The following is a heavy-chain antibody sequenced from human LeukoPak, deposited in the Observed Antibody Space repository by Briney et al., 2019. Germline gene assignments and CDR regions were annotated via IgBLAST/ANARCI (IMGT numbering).Heavy chain of an antibody. CDR2: ISGSGGST. J-gene: IGHJ4*02. CDR1: GFTFSRYA. V-gene: IGHV3-23*01. D-gene: IGHD2-15*01. Sequence: GGPLRLSCTASGFTFSRYAMSWVRQAPGKALEWVSAISGSGGSTYYADAVKGRFSISRDNAKNTMYLQMNSLRAEDTAVYYCAKAGYCSGGSCYSFDYWGQGTLVTVSS. CDR3: AKAGYCSGGSCYSFDY.